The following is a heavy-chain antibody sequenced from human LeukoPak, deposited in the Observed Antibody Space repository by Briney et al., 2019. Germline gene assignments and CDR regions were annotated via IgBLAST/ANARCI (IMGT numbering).Heavy chain of an antibody. CDR2: IYHSGST. Sequence: PSETLSLTCAVSGGSISSSNWWSWVRQPPGKGLEWIGEIYHSGSTNYNPSLKSRVTISVDKSKNQFSLKLTSVTATDTAVYYCARHLFGSGYYPDYWGQGTLVTVSS. D-gene: IGHD3-22*01. CDR3: ARHLFGSGYYPDY. J-gene: IGHJ4*02. CDR1: GGSISSSNW. V-gene: IGHV4-4*02.